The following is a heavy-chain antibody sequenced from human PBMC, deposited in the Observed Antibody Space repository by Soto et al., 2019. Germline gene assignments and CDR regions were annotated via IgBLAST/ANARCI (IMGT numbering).Heavy chain of an antibody. CDR2: ISSSSSYI. Sequence: GGSLRLSCAASGFTFSSYSMNWVRQAPGKGLEWVSSISSSSSYIYYADSVKGRFTISRDNAKNSLYLQMNSLRAEDTAVYYCARASRQQLVLIYYYMDVWGKGTTVTVSS. CDR3: ARASRQQLVLIYYYMDV. J-gene: IGHJ6*03. CDR1: GFTFSSYS. D-gene: IGHD6-13*01. V-gene: IGHV3-21*01.